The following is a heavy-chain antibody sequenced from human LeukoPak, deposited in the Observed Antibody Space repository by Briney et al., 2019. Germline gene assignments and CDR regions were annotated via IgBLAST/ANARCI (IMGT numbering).Heavy chain of an antibody. D-gene: IGHD3-3*01. Sequence: SETLSLTCTVSGGSLSRYYWNWLRQPPGKGLEWIGYIYTSGSTNYNPSVMSRVTMSVDTSKNQFSLKLSSVTAADTAVYYCARHLEGWWFDPGGQGTLVTVSS. J-gene: IGHJ5*02. V-gene: IGHV4-4*08. CDR3: ARHLEGWWFDP. CDR2: IYTSGST. CDR1: GGSLSRYY.